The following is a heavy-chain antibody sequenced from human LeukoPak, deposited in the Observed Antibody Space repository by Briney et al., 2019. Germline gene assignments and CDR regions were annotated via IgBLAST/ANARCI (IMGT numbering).Heavy chain of an antibody. CDR1: GFTFSSYA. V-gene: IGHV3-23*01. J-gene: IGHJ6*04. Sequence: GGSLRLSCAASGFTFSSYAMSWVRQAPGKGLEWVSAISGSGGSTYYADSVKGRFTISRDNAKNSLYLQMNSLRAEDTAIYYCAELGITMIGGVWGKGTTVTISS. CDR2: ISGSGGST. CDR3: AELGITMIGGV. D-gene: IGHD3-10*02.